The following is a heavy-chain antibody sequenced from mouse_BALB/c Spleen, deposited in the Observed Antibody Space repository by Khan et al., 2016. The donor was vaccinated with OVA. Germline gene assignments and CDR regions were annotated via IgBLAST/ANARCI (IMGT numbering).Heavy chain of an antibody. J-gene: IGHJ3*01. Sequence: EVELVESGPSLVKPSQTLSLTCSVTGDSITSGYWSWIRKFPGNKLEYMGYMIYSGNTYYNPSLKSRISITRHTSKNQYSLQLNSVTPEDTAKYYCARSTYRYAFAYWGQGTLVTVSA. V-gene: IGHV3-8*02. D-gene: IGHD2-14*01. CDR1: GDSITSGY. CDR2: MIYSGNT. CDR3: ARSTYRYAFAY.